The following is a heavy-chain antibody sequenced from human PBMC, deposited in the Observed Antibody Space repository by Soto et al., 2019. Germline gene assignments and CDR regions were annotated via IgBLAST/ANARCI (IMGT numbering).Heavy chain of an antibody. D-gene: IGHD2-2*01. CDR1: GFTFSSYA. CDR3: AKDIVVVPAAMLDYYYYGMDV. J-gene: IGHJ6*02. Sequence: GGSLRLSCAASGFTFSSYAMSWVRQAPGKGLEWVSAISGSGGSTYYADSVKGRFTISRDNSKNTLYLQMNSLRAEDTAVYYCAKDIVVVPAAMLDYYYYGMDVWGQGTTVTVSS. CDR2: ISGSGGST. V-gene: IGHV3-23*01.